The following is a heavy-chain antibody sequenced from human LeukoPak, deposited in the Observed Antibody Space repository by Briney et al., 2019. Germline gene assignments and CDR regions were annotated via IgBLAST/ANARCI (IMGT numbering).Heavy chain of an antibody. D-gene: IGHD1-26*01. CDR2: IYYSGST. Sequence: SETLSLTCTVSGGSISSSSYYWGWLRQPPGKGLEWIGSIYYSGSTYYNPSLKSRVTISVDTSKNQFSLKLSSVTAADTAVYYCAISGSYYLARSQLFDYWGQGTLVTVSS. CDR3: AISGSYYLARSQLFDY. V-gene: IGHV4-39*01. CDR1: GGSISSSSYY. J-gene: IGHJ4*02.